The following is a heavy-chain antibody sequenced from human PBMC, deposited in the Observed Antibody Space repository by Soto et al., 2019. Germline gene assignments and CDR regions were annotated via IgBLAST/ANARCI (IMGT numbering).Heavy chain of an antibody. CDR2: ISYDGSNK. Sequence: QVQLVESGGGVVQPGRSLRLSCAASGFTFSSYAMHWVRQAPGKGLESVAVISYDGSNKYYADSVKGRFTISRDNSKNTLYLQMYSLRAEDTAVYYCARDYYRFNSGYGFSMDVWGQGTTVTVSS. V-gene: IGHV3-30-3*01. J-gene: IGHJ6*02. CDR1: GFTFSSYA. CDR3: ARDYYRFNSGYGFSMDV. D-gene: IGHD5-12*01.